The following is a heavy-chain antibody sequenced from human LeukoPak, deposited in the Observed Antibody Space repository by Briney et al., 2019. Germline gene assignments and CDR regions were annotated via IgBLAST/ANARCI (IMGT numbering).Heavy chain of an antibody. Sequence: PSETLSLTCTVSGVSISNYYWSWIRQPPGKGLEWIAYSGSTNYNPSLKSRVTISVDTSKNQFSLKLRSVTAADTAVYYCARREYSSSGGWFDPWGQGTLVTVSS. CDR1: GVSISNYY. V-gene: IGHV4-59*01. CDR2: SGST. D-gene: IGHD6-6*01. J-gene: IGHJ5*02. CDR3: ARREYSSSGGWFDP.